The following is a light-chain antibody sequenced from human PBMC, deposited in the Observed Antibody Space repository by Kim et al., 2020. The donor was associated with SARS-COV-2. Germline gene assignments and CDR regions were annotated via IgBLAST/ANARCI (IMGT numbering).Light chain of an antibody. J-gene: IGLJ3*02. CDR3: QVWDSSEV. CDR1: NIGSKS. CDR2: YDS. Sequence: SYELTQPPSVSVAPGKTARITCGGNNIGSKSVHWYQQKPGQAPVLVIYYDSDRPSGIPERFSGSNSGNTATLTISRVEAGDEADYYCQVWDSSEVFGGGTQLTVL. V-gene: IGLV3-21*04.